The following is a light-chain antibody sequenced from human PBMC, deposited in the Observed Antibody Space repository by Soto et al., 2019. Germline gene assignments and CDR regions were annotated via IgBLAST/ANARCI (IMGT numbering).Light chain of an antibody. CDR2: AAY. CDR1: QSISSW. V-gene: IGKV1-5*01. CDR3: QQYYSFPRT. Sequence: IPMTQSPSSLSASVGDRVTITCRASQSISSWLAWYHQMPGKAPELLIYAAYTLQSGVQSRFSGSGSGTDFTLTISCLQSEDFATYYCQQYYSFPRTFGQGTKV. J-gene: IGKJ1*01.